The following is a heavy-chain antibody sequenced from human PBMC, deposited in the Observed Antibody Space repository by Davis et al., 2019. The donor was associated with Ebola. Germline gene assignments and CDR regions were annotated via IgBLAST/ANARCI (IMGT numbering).Heavy chain of an antibody. Sequence: GESLKISCAASGFTFSNFHIHWVRQTPGKGLGWVARFDPDGTGTNYADSVKGRFTISRDNAKNTLSLQMNSLRVEDTAVYYCVRDSGYYSHDYWGHGTLVTVSS. CDR3: VRDSGYYSHDY. CDR1: GFTFSNFH. J-gene: IGHJ4*01. D-gene: IGHD5-12*01. V-gene: IGHV3-74*01. CDR2: FDPDGTGT.